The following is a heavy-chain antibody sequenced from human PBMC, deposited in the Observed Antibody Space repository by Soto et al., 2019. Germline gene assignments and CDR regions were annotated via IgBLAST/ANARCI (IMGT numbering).Heavy chain of an antibody. J-gene: IGHJ4*02. Sequence: QVQLQQWGAGLLKPSETLSLTCAVYGGSFSGYYWSWIRQPPGKGLEWIGEINHSGSTNYNPSLKSRVTISVDTSKNQLSLKLSSVTAADTAVYYCARGRKGFSSSCYVDWGQGTLVTVSS. CDR2: INHSGST. CDR3: ARGRKGFSSSCYVD. CDR1: GGSFSGYY. D-gene: IGHD6-13*01. V-gene: IGHV4-34*01.